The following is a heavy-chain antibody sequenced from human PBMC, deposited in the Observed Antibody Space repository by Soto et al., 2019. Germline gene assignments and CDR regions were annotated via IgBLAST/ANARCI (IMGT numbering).Heavy chain of an antibody. V-gene: IGHV5-51*01. Sequence: GESRKISCKGSGDSFTSYWIGWVRQMPGKGLEWMGIIYPGDSDTRYSPSFQGQVTISADKSISTAYLQWSSLKASDTAMYYCAGRRSGWYRQCALDIWGQGTMGTGS. CDR3: AGRRSGWYRQCALDI. CDR1: GDSFTSYW. CDR2: IYPGDSDT. D-gene: IGHD6-19*01. J-gene: IGHJ3*02.